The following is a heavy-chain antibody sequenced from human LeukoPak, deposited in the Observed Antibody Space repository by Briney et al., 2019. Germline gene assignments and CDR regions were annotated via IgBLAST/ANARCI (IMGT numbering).Heavy chain of an antibody. Sequence: ASVKVSCKASGWPFSTHDINWVRQSTGQGLEWLGWVNPNSGTAGYAQKFQGRVAMTRDSSISTAYLELNGLRSEDTAVYFCATTRRLPLLGFDSWGQGTLVTVSS. J-gene: IGHJ5*01. CDR1: GWPFSTHD. CDR2: VNPNSGTA. V-gene: IGHV1-8*01. D-gene: IGHD2-15*01. CDR3: ATTRRLPLLGFDS.